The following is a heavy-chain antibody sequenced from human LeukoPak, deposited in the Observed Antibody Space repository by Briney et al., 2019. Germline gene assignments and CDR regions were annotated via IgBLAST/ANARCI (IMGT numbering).Heavy chain of an antibody. CDR2: ISYDGSNK. V-gene: IGHV3-30*18. D-gene: IGHD4-17*01. J-gene: IGHJ5*02. CDR3: AKAESYGDGFHWFDP. CDR1: GFSFSSYA. Sequence: PGGSLRLSCAASGFSFSSYAMHWVRQAPGKGLEWVATISYDGSNKFYTDSVKGRFTISRDNSKNTLFLQMNSLRAEDTAVYYCAKAESYGDGFHWFDPWGQGTLVTVSS.